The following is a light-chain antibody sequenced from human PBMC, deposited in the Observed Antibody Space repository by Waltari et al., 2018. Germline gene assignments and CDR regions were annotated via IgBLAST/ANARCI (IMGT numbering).Light chain of an antibody. Sequence: DIVMTQSPGSLAVSLGERAPINCRSSQSILDTYKNKKRLAWYQQKPGQPLKLLIYWASTRESGVPDRFSGGGSGTEFTLTIRSVQAEDAAVYYCQQYYESPLTFGQGTKVEIE. CDR1: QSILDTYKNKKR. CDR2: WAS. J-gene: IGKJ1*01. V-gene: IGKV4-1*01. CDR3: QQYYESPLT.